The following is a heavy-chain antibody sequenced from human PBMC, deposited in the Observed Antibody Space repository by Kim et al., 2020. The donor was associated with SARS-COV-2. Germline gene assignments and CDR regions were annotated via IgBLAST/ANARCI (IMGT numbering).Heavy chain of an antibody. CDR2: IIPIFGTA. CDR1: GGTFSSYA. D-gene: IGHD1-26*01. V-gene: IGHV1-69*13. J-gene: IGHJ4*02. Sequence: SVKVSCKASGGTFSSYAISWVRQAPGQGLEWMGGIIPIFGTANYAQKFQGRVTITADESTSTAYMELSSLRSEDTAVYYCARELGWELLPFDYWGQGTLVTVSS. CDR3: ARELGWELLPFDY.